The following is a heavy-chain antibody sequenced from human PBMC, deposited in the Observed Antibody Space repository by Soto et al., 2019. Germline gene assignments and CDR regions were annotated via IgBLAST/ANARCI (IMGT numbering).Heavy chain of an antibody. J-gene: IGHJ6*02. CDR3: ARGGYSRLKYYYGMDV. CDR1: GYSISSGYY. CDR2: IYHSGST. Sequence: PSETLSLTCAVSGYSISSGYYWGWIRQPPGKGLEWIGSIYHSGSTYYNPSLKSRVTISVDTSKSQFSLKLSSVTAADTAVYYCARGGYSRLKYYYGMDVWGQGTTVTVSS. V-gene: IGHV4-38-2*01. D-gene: IGHD6-13*01.